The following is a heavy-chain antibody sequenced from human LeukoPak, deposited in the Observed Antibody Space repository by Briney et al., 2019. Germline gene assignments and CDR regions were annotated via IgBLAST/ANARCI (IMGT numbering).Heavy chain of an antibody. Sequence: AGGSLRLSCAASGFTVSSNYMSWVRQAPGKGLEWVSDIYSGGSTYYADSVKGRFTISRDNSKNMMYLQMNSLRAADTAVYYCARACGGDCYSNAFDIWGQGTMVTVSS. V-gene: IGHV3-53*01. D-gene: IGHD2-21*02. CDR1: GFTVSSNY. CDR2: IYSGGST. CDR3: ARACGGDCYSNAFDI. J-gene: IGHJ3*02.